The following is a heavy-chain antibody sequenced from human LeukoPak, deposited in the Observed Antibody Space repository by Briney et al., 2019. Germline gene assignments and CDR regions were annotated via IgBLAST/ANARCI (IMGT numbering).Heavy chain of an antibody. J-gene: IGHJ4*02. Sequence: GGSLRLSCAASGFTFSNAWMSWVRQAPGRGLEWVSVISSGGFTSYADSVKGRFTISRDNSKNTLYLQMNSLRAEDTAVYYCARDYGTYWGQGTLVTVSS. D-gene: IGHD4-17*01. CDR3: ARDYGTY. V-gene: IGHV3-66*01. CDR2: ISSGGFT. CDR1: GFTFSNAW.